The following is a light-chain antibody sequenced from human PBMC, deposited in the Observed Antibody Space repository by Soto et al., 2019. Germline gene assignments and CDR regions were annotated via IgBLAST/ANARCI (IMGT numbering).Light chain of an antibody. CDR3: QQYNTYSWT. CDR1: QSIKSW. J-gene: IGKJ1*01. CDR2: EAS. V-gene: IGKV1-5*03. Sequence: DIQMTQSPSPLSASVGDRVTITCRASQSIKSWLAWYQQKPGKAPKLMIYEASSLESGVPSRFGGSGSGTEFTLTISSLQPDDVATYYCQQYNTYSWTFGQGTKVDIK.